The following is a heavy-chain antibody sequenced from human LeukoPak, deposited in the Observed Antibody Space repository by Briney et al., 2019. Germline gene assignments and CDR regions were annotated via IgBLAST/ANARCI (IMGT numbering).Heavy chain of an antibody. V-gene: IGHV3-49*04. J-gene: IGHJ4*02. CDR1: GFTFGVYA. Sequence: GGSLRLSCTASGFTFGVYAMSWVRQAPGEGLEWVGFIRSKAYGGTTEYAASVKGRFTISRDDSKSIAYLQMNSLKTEDTAVYYCTRAGYANGCGFIGGSWSFDYWGQGTMATVSS. CDR3: TRAGYANGCGFIGGSWSFDY. D-gene: IGHD5-18*01. CDR2: IRSKAYGGTT.